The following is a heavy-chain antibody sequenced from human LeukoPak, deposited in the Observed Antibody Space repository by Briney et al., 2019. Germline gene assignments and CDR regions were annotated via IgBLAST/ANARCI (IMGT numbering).Heavy chain of an antibody. V-gene: IGHV1-69*04. D-gene: IGHD6-25*01. CDR1: GGTFSSYA. CDR3: ARFHSGWSSDI. J-gene: IGHJ3*02. CDR2: IIPILGIA. Sequence: GASVKVSCKASGGTFSSYAISWVREAPGQGLEWMGRIIPILGIANYTQKFQGRVTITADKTTSTAYMEMSSLRSEDTAVYSCARFHSGWSSDIWGQGKMVTVSS.